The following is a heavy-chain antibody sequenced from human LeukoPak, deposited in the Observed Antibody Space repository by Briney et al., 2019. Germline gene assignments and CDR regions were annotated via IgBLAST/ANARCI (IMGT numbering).Heavy chain of an antibody. CDR1: GYTFTSYD. J-gene: IGHJ6*02. CDR3: ARAAMGMDV. V-gene: IGHV1-8*01. Sequence: ASVKVSCKASGYTFTSYDINWVRQATGQGLEWMGWMNPNSSNTAYAQKFQGRVTMTRNTSISTTYMELSSLRSEDSAVYYCARAAMGMDVWGQGTTVTVSS. CDR2: MNPNSSNT. D-gene: IGHD5-18*01.